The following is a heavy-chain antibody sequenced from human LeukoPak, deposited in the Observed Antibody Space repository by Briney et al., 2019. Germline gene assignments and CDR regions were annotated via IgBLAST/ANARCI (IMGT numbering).Heavy chain of an antibody. D-gene: IGHD1-1*01. CDR3: ARWNLGSDY. CDR2: ISSSSTTK. J-gene: IGHJ4*02. V-gene: IGHV3-48*04. CDR1: GFTFSAYD. Sequence: PGGSLRLSCVASGFTFSAYDMNWVRQAPGKGPKWLSYISSSSTTKYHADAVKGRFTISRDNAKNSLYLQMTSLRPEDTGVYYCARWNLGSDYWGQGTLVTVSS.